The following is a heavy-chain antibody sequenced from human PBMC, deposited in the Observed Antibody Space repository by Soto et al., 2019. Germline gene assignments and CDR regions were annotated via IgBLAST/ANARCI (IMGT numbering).Heavy chain of an antibody. Sequence: QVQLVESGGGVVQPGWSLRVSCAASGFTFSGYAMHWVRQAPGKGLEWVAFISYDGSLKYYADSVKGRFTTSRDNSQNTLYLQMNSLRPEDTAVYYCARDVPLGHWGQGALVTVSS. CDR2: ISYDGSLK. CDR1: GFTFSGYA. CDR3: ARDVPLGH. V-gene: IGHV3-30-3*01. D-gene: IGHD3-16*01. J-gene: IGHJ4*02.